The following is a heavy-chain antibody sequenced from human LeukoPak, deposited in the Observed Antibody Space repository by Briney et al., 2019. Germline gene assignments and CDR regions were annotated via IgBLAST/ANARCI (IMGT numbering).Heavy chain of an antibody. CDR1: GGSTSRGGYY. CDR3: ARVPGYSDSGA. CDR2: IWHSGTT. D-gene: IGHD5-18*01. V-gene: IGHV4-31*03. J-gene: IGHJ5*02. Sequence: TLSLTCTVSGGSTSRGGYYWTWIRHHPGKGLEWIGYIWHSGTTYYNPSLKRRVTISLDTSKNQFSLNLSSVTAADTAVYYCARVPGYSDSGAWGQGALVTVSS.